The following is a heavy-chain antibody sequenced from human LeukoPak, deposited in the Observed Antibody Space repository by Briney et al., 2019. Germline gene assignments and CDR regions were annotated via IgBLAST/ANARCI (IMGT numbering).Heavy chain of an antibody. CDR1: GGSISSGGYS. V-gene: IGHV4-30-2*01. CDR2: IYHSGST. Sequence: SETLSLTCAVSGGSISSGGYSWSWIRHPPGRGLEWIGYIYHSGSTYYNPSLKSRVTISVDRSNNQFYLKLSSVTAADTAEKSGDREVWGGEGRWYGFDVWGKGTMVTVSS. CDR3: DREVWGGEGRWYGFDV. D-gene: IGHD3-10*01. J-gene: IGHJ6*04.